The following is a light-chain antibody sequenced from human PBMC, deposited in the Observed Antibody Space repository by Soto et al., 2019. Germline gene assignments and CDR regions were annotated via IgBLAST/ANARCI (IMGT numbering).Light chain of an antibody. CDR2: DAS. J-gene: IGKJ5*01. CDR3: QQRNNWPKIT. Sequence: EIVLTQSPATLSLSPGERATLFCRASETVGTYLAWYQQKPGLAPRLLISDASNRAAGIPARFSGSGSGTDFTLTISSLETEDSAVYYCQQRNNWPKITFGQGTRLEIK. CDR1: ETVGTY. V-gene: IGKV3-11*01.